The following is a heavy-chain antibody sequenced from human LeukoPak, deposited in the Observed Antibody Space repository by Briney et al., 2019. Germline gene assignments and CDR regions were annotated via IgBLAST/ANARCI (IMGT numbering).Heavy chain of an antibody. CDR1: GFTFSSYS. Sequence: PGGSLRLSCAASGFTFSSYSMNWVRPAPGKGLEWVSSISRSSIYIYYANSVKGRFTISRDNAKNSLYLQMNTLRAEDTAVYYCARGVWDQQGDYYYGMDVWGQGTTVTVSS. V-gene: IGHV3-21*01. CDR2: ISRSSIYI. CDR3: ARGVWDQQGDYYYGMDV. J-gene: IGHJ6*02. D-gene: IGHD3-16*01.